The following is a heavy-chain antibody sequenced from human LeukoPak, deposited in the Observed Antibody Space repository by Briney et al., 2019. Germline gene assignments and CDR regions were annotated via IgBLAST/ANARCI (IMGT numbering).Heavy chain of an antibody. CDR1: GFTFSSYA. Sequence: GGSLRLSCAASGFTFSSYAMHWVRQAPGKGLEWMAVISYDGSNKYYADSVKGRFTISRDNSKNTLYLQMNSLRAEDTAVYYCARSDPYDFWSGYYSYYYGMDVWGQGTTVTVSS. J-gene: IGHJ6*02. CDR3: ARSDPYDFWSGYYSYYYGMDV. CDR2: ISYDGSNK. V-gene: IGHV3-30-3*01. D-gene: IGHD3-3*01.